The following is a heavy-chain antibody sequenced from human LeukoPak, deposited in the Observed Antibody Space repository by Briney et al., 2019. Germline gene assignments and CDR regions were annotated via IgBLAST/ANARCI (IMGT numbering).Heavy chain of an antibody. CDR3: ARHSYSSSFKALDY. V-gene: IGHV4-59*08. J-gene: IGHJ4*02. D-gene: IGHD6-13*01. CDR1: GGSISSYY. CDR2: ICYSGST. Sequence: SETLSLTCTVSGGSISSYYWSWVRQPPGKGLEWIGYICYSGSTKYNPSLKSRVTISVDTSKNQFSLKLSSVTAADTAVYYCARHSYSSSFKALDYWGQGTLVTVSS.